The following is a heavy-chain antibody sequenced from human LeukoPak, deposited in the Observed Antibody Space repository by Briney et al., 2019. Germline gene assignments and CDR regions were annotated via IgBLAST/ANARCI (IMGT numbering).Heavy chain of an antibody. CDR3: VRTPPNWGADY. Sequence: ASVKVSCKASGYTFTSYDINWVRQATGQGLEWMGWMSPNSGKTGYAQKFQDRVTMTRDTSISTAYMELSSLRFEDTAVYYCVRTPPNWGADYWGRGTLVTVSS. CDR2: MSPNSGKT. D-gene: IGHD7-27*01. J-gene: IGHJ4*02. CDR1: GYTFTSYD. V-gene: IGHV1-8*01.